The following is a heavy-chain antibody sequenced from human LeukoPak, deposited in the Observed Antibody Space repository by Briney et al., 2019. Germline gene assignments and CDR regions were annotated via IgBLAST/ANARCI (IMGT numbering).Heavy chain of an antibody. D-gene: IGHD3-10*01. CDR2: IYYSGST. V-gene: IGHV4-39*01. CDR3: VYASGSLEYFDY. J-gene: IGHJ4*02. CDR1: GGSISSGSYY. Sequence: SETLSLTCTISGGSISSGSYYWGWIRQPPGKGLEWIGSIYYSGSTYYNPSLKSRVTILEDTSKIQFSLKVSSVTAADTAVYYCVYASGSLEYFDYWGQGTLVTVSS.